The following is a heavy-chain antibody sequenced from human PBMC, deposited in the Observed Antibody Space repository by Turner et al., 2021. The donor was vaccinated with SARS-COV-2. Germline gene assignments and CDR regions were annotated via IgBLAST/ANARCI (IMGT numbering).Heavy chain of an antibody. D-gene: IGHD6-19*01. CDR2: ISYDRSNK. CDR1: GFPFSNYG. V-gene: IGHV3-30*18. Sequence: QVQLVESGGGVVQPGRSLRLSCAASGFPFSNYGMFWVRQAPGKGLEWMALISYDRSNKHYADAVKSRFTISRDNSKNTLFLQMYSLRAEDTAVYYCVKGGSGWSMEFDYWGHGTLVTVSS. J-gene: IGHJ4*01. CDR3: VKGGSGWSMEFDY.